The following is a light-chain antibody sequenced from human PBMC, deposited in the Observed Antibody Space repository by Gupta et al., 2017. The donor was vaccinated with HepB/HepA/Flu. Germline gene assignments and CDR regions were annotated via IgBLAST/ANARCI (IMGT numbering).Light chain of an antibody. CDR1: QSVSSSY. CDR2: GAS. J-gene: IGKJ2*01. V-gene: IGKV3-20*01. Sequence: EIVLTPSPCTLSLSPGERATLSCRASQSVSSSYLAWYQQKPGQAPRLLIYGASSRATGIPDRCSGSGAGTDFTITISRLEPEDVAVYYCQQYGSSPPYTFGQGTKLEIK. CDR3: QQYGSSPPYT.